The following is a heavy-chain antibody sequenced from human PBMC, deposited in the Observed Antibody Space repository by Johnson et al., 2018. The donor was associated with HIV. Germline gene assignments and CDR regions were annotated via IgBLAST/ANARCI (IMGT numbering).Heavy chain of an antibody. D-gene: IGHD1-26*01. CDR3: AREPQLDSGSHAVAFDI. J-gene: IGHJ3*02. Sequence: VQLVESGGGMVRPGGSLRLSCAASGFTFNTYGMCRVRQAPGQGLEWASLITFNGGGTAYSDSVKGRFTISRDHAKNSLFLQMNSLSAEDPALYYCAREPQLDSGSHAVAFDIWGQGAMVTVSS. CDR2: ITFNGGGT. CDR1: GFTFNTYG. V-gene: IGHV3-20*04.